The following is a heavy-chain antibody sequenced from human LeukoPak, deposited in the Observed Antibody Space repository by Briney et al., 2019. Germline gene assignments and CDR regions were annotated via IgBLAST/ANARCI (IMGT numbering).Heavy chain of an antibody. J-gene: IGHJ4*02. V-gene: IGHV3-7*01. CDR3: AREGHGGFDF. CDR1: GFIFSNYW. CDR2: IKKEGSKK. Sequence: GXXRRLSGAASGFIFSNYWMRWVGQAQGKGLGWVAKIKKEGSKKEYGDSVRGGFTISRDNAKNSLYLQMNSLRAEDTAVYYCAREGHGGFDFWGQGILVTVSS.